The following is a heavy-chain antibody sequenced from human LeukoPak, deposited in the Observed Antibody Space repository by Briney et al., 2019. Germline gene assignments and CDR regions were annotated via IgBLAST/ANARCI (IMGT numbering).Heavy chain of an antibody. CDR2: ISKSGDHT. J-gene: IGHJ6*01. CDR3: ATSWGPDTSAFRWGRDGMDV. CDR1: GFTFNNYA. Sequence: GGSLRLSCAVSGFTFNNYAMSWVRQAPGKGLEWVSAISKSGDHTYYAASAKGRFTIYRDNSKNTQYLQMNSLRAEDTAVYYCATSWGPDTSAFRWGRDGMDVWGQGTTVIVSP. V-gene: IGHV3-23*01. D-gene: IGHD3-16*01.